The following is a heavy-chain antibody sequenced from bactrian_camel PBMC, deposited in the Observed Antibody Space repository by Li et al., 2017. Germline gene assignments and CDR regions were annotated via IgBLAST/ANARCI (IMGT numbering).Heavy chain of an antibody. Sequence: VQLVESGGGLVQPGGSLRLSCAASGFTFSRYAMTWVRQAPGKGLEWVSAINGRGNSTFYADSVKGRFTVSRDNAKNTVYLQLNSLTTEDMATYYCVKNLYRLGSHFDYWGQGTQVTVS. D-gene: IGHD2*01. CDR3: VKNLYRLGSHFDY. CDR1: GFTFSRYA. CDR2: INGRGNST. V-gene: IGHV3S40*01. J-gene: IGHJ6*01.